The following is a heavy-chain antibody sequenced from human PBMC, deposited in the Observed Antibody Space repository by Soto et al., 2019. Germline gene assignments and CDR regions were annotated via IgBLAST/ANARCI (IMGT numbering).Heavy chain of an antibody. Sequence: ASVKVSCKASGGTFSSYTISWVRQAPGQGLEWMGRIIPIFGTANYAQKFQGRVTITADESTSTAYMELSSLRSEDTAVYYCSSDAGVNYYDSSGYYYIDYWGQGTQVTVSS. CDR2: IIPIFGTA. D-gene: IGHD3-22*01. V-gene: IGHV1-69*13. CDR1: GGTFSSYT. J-gene: IGHJ4*02. CDR3: SSDAGVNYYDSSGYYYIDY.